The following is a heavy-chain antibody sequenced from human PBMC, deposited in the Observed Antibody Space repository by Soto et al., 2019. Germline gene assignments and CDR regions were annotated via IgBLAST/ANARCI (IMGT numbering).Heavy chain of an antibody. V-gene: IGHV3-48*02. CDR1: GFTLINYA. D-gene: IGHD3-16*01. CDR2: ISSDSRYI. CDR3: ARIKLVEFFFSNVDVYDMDV. J-gene: IGHJ6*02. Sequence: GGSLRLSCAASGFTLINYAVNWVRQAPWKGLEWVSYISSDSRYIYYGDSVKGRFTISRDNARNSVYLQMNSLRDEDTAVYYCARIKLVEFFFSNVDVYDMDVWGQGTPVTVSS.